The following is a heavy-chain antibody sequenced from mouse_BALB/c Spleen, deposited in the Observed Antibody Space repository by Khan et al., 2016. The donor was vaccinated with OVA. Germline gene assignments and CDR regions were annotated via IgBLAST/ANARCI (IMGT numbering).Heavy chain of an antibody. CDR2: ISSGGDYT. D-gene: IGHD4-1*01. J-gene: IGHJ3*01. CDR1: GFTFSSYG. V-gene: IGHV5-6*01. CDR3: ASHLTGSFAY. Sequence: DVQLVESGGDLVKPGGSLKLSCAASGFTFSSYGMSWVRQTPDKRLEWVATISSGGDYTYYPDSVKGRFTISRDNAKNTLYLQMSSLKSEDTAMFYCASHLTGSFAYGGQGTLVTVSA.